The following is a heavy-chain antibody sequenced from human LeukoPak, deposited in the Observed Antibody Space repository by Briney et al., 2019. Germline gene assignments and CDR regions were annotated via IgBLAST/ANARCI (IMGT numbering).Heavy chain of an antibody. CDR2: IYYSGST. CDR1: GGSISSYY. Sequence: SETLSLTCTVSGGSISSYYWSWIRQPPGKGLEWIGYIYYSGSTNYNPSLKSRVTISVDTSKNQFSLKLSSVTAADTAVYYCARGWFGELAPFDYWGQGTLVTVSS. V-gene: IGHV4-59*01. J-gene: IGHJ4*02. CDR3: ARGWFGELAPFDY. D-gene: IGHD3-10*01.